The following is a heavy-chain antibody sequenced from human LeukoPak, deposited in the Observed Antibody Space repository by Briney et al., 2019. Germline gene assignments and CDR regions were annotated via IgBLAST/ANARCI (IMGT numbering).Heavy chain of an antibody. D-gene: IGHD4-23*01. J-gene: IGHJ3*02. CDR1: GFTFSDHY. CDR3: ARGRWELDAFDI. V-gene: IGHV3-72*01. CDR2: TRNKANSYTT. Sequence: GGSLRLSCAASGFTFSDHYMDWVRQAPGKGLEWVGRTRNKANSYTTEYAASVKGRFTISRDDSKNSLYLQMNSLETEDTAVYYCARGRWELDAFDIWGQGTMVTVSS.